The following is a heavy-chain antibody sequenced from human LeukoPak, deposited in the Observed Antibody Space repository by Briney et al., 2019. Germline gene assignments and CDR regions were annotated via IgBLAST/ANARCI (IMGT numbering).Heavy chain of an antibody. D-gene: IGHD6-13*01. Sequence: PGGSLRLSCAASGFTFSSYGMHWVRQAPGQGLEWVALIRYDGGKEYYADSVKGRFTISRDNSKNTLYLQMNSLRAEDTAVYYCAPSEGKQQLDPWGQGTLVTVSS. V-gene: IGHV3-30*02. CDR3: APSEGKQQLDP. J-gene: IGHJ5*02. CDR2: IRYDGGKE. CDR1: GFTFSSYG.